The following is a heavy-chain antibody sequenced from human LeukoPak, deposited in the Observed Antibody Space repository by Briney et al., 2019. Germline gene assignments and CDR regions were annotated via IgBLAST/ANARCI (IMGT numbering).Heavy chain of an antibody. Sequence: NAGGSLRLSCAASGFTFSSYSMNWVRQAPGKGLEWVSSISSSSSYIYYADSLKGRFTISRDNAKNSLYLQMNSLRAEDTAVYYCARGIRSWAGYWGQGTLVTVSS. D-gene: IGHD1-26*01. CDR2: ISSSSSYI. V-gene: IGHV3-21*01. CDR3: ARGIRSWAGY. J-gene: IGHJ4*02. CDR1: GFTFSSYS.